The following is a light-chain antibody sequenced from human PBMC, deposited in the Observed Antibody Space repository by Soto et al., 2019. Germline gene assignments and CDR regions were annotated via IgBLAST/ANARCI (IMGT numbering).Light chain of an antibody. CDR3: QQFYRSPWT. Sequence: DIQMTQSPSALSASVGDTVTITCRASQSVDTCLAWYQQKPGKAPHLLIYKASRLEPGVPSRFSGSGSVTDYTLTSTGLQRDYFATYYCQQFYRSPWTFGQGTKVEI. V-gene: IGKV1-5*03. J-gene: IGKJ1*01. CDR2: KAS. CDR1: QSVDTC.